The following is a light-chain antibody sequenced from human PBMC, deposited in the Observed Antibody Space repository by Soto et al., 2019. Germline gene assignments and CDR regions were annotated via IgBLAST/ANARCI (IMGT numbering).Light chain of an antibody. V-gene: IGLV2-8*01. CDR2: EVS. J-gene: IGLJ1*01. CDR3: SSYAGSNNSV. CDR1: SSDVGGYNY. Sequence: ALAQPPSASGSPGQSVTISCTGTSSDVGGYNYVSWYQQHPGKAPKLMIYEVSKRPSGVPDRFSGSKSGNTASLTVSGLQAEDEADYYCSSYAGSNNSVFGTGTKVTVL.